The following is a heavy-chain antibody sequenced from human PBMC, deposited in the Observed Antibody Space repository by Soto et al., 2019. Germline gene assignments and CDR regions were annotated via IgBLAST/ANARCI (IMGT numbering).Heavy chain of an antibody. CDR3: IKETSPGGLDH. D-gene: IGHD2-15*01. CDR2: IDWTSGRI. Sequence: EVQLVESGGGLVQPGWSLRLSCAASGFRFPDYAMHWLRQAPGKGLEWVSGIDWTSGRIGYADSVKGRFTISRDNAKNSLFLQMNSLRAEDTALNYCIKETSPGGLDHWGQGTLVTVSS. J-gene: IGHJ4*02. CDR1: GFRFPDYA. V-gene: IGHV3-9*01.